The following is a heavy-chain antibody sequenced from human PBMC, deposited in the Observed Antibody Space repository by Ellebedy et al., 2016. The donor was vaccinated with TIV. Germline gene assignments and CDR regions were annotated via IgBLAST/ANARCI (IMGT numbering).Heavy chain of an antibody. Sequence: GESLKISCVASGFTLSDYWMSWVRQTPGKGLEWVANIKQDGSEIYYVDSVKGRFTISRDNAKSALYLQMNNLRAEDTAVYYCARDTYRGHDYWGQGTLVTVSS. V-gene: IGHV3-7*03. CDR1: GFTLSDYW. J-gene: IGHJ4*02. CDR2: IKQDGSEI. CDR3: ARDTYRGHDY. D-gene: IGHD5-12*01.